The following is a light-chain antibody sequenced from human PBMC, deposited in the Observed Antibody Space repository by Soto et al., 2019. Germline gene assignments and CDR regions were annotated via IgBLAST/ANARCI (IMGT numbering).Light chain of an antibody. CDR3: SSYTSTSTLV. J-gene: IGLJ2*01. CDR1: SSDIGSYNY. V-gene: IGLV2-14*01. Sequence: QSALTQPASVSGSPGQSITISCTGASSDIGSYNYVSWYQQHPGKAPKLLIYDVTKWPSGISNRFSGSKSGNTASLTISGLQAEAEADYYCSSYTSTSTLVFGGGTKLTVL. CDR2: DVT.